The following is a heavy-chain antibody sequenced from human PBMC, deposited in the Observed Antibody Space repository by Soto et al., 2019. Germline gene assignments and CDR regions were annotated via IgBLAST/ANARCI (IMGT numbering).Heavy chain of an antibody. J-gene: IGHJ4*02. V-gene: IGHV4-4*07. CDR1: GSSFTGDY. CDR3: ERDVPPYDRRGQSAGAFED. CDR2: VFGNGAGTP. Sequence: QVQLQESGPGLVRPSETLSLTCSVSGSSFTGDYWSWIRQPAGKGLEWIGRVFGNGAGTPIYNSSRKKRVTLAVDSATKKFSLKLTSVTAADKAVYFCERDVPPYDRRGQSAGAFEDWGQGILVTVSS. D-gene: IGHD3-22*01.